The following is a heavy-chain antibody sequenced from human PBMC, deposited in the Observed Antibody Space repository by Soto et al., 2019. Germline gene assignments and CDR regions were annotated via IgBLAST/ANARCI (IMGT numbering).Heavy chain of an antibody. Sequence: QVQLQESGPGLVKPSETLSLTCTVSGGSISSYYWSWIRQPPGKGLEWIGYIYYSGSTNYNPSLKRVAPFFIDTSKNKFSLKLSAAAAVATAVYYCAREGPYGGYYSAPGMDVWGQGTTVTVSS. CDR3: AREGPYGGYYSAPGMDV. CDR2: IYYSGST. V-gene: IGHV4-4*08. J-gene: IGHJ6*02. D-gene: IGHD4-17*01. CDR1: GGSISSYY.